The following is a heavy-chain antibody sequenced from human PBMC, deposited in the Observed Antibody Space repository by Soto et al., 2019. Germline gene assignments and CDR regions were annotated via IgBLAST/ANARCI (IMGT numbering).Heavy chain of an antibody. D-gene: IGHD6-13*01. CDR3: ARDGERAAAGTIGWFDP. J-gene: IGHJ5*02. CDR1: GGSISSGDYY. Sequence: SETLSLTCTVSGGSISSGDYYWSWIRQPPGKGLEWIGYIYYSGSTYYNPYLKSRVTISVDTSKNQFSLKLSSVTAADTAVYYCARDGERAAAGTIGWFDPWGQGTLVTVSS. CDR2: IYYSGST. V-gene: IGHV4-30-4*01.